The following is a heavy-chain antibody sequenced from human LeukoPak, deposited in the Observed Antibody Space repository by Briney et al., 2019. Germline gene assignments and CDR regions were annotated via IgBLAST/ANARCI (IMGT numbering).Heavy chain of an antibody. CDR3: ATGGPYSSSDY. V-gene: IGHV3-21*01. CDR2: ITLSSSSI. D-gene: IGHD6-6*01. Sequence: GGSLRLSCAASGFSFRGYSMSWVRQAPGKGLEWVSSITLSSSSIYYADSVKGRFTISRDNAKNSLFLRMDSLRAEDTAVYFCATGGPYSSSDYWGQGTLVTVSS. CDR1: GFSFRGYS. J-gene: IGHJ4*02.